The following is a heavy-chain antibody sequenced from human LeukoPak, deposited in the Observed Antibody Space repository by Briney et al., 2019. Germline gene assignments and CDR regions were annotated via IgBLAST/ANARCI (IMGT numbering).Heavy chain of an antibody. CDR2: IYHSGST. CDR1: GGSISSGGYS. V-gene: IGHV4-30-2*01. Sequence: PSQTLSLTYAVSGGSISSGGYSWSWIRQPPGKGLEWIGYIYHSGSTYYNPSLKSRVAVSLDTSKNQFSLKLSSVTAADTAMYYCARAGGYYTLGSYLGYWGQGTLVTVSS. J-gene: IGHJ4*02. D-gene: IGHD3-10*01. CDR3: ARAGGYYTLGSYLGY.